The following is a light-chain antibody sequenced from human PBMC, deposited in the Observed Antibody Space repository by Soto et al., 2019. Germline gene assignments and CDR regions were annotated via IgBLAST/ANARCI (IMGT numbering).Light chain of an antibody. Sequence: QSVLTQPPSASGTPGQRVTISCSGSRSNIGNNNVNWYQHLPGTAPKLLIYGNNQRPSGVPDRFSGSKSGTSASLAISGLQPEDEADYYCAVWDDILNGRVFGGGTKLTVL. CDR1: RSNIGNNN. CDR2: GNN. CDR3: AVWDDILNGRV. V-gene: IGLV1-44*01. J-gene: IGLJ2*01.